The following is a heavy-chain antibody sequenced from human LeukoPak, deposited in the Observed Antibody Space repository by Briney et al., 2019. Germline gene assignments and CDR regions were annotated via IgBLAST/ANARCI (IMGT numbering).Heavy chain of an antibody. CDR1: GFTFSTYW. V-gene: IGHV3-74*01. J-gene: IGHJ4*02. CDR2: INSDGSST. Sequence: TGGSLRLSCAASGFTFSTYWMHWVRQAPGKGLVWVSRINSDGSSTDYVDPVKGRFTISRDNAKNTLYLQMNNLRAEDTAVYYCVRGRYYFDYWGQGTLVTVSS. D-gene: IGHD3-3*01. CDR3: VRGRYYFDY.